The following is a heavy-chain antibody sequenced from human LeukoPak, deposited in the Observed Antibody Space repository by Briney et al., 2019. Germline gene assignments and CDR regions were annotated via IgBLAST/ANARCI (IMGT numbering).Heavy chain of an antibody. J-gene: IGHJ4*02. CDR1: GGSISSVNL. Sequence: GTLSLTCAVSGGSISSVNLWSWVRQPPGKGLEWVGEMYLSGTDTYNPSLRGRVTISVDRSKNQLSLRLRSVTAADTAVYYCAGLVGRYSTGMYYYFDYWGPGTLVTVSS. CDR3: AGLVGRYSTGMYYYFDY. D-gene: IGHD1-26*01. CDR2: MYLSGTD. V-gene: IGHV4-4*02.